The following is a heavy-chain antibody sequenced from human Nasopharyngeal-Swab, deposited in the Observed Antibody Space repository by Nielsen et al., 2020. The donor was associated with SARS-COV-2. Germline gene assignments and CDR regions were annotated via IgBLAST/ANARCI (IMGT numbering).Heavy chain of an antibody. J-gene: IGHJ4*02. CDR1: GGSISSGGYY. CDR3: ARDRGAYGSGSYIDY. CDR2: IYYSGST. V-gene: IGHV4-31*03. Sequence: SEALSLTCTVSGGSISSGGYYWSWIRQHPGKGLEWIGYIYYSGSTYYNPSLKSRVTISVDTSKNQFSLKLSSVTAADTAVYYCARDRGAYGSGSYIDYWGRGTLVTVSS. D-gene: IGHD3-10*01.